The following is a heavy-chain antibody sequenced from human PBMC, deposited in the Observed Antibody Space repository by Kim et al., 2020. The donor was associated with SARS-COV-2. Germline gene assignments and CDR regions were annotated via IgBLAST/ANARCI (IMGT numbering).Heavy chain of an antibody. CDR1: GFTFSSYA. D-gene: IGHD6-19*01. J-gene: IGHJ3*02. CDR3: AREGAGYSSGWGDAFDI. CDR2: ISYDGSNK. Sequence: GGSLRLSCAASGFTFSSYAMHWVRQAPGKGLEWVAVISYDGSNKYYADSVKGRFTISRDNSKNTLYLQMNSLRAEDTAVYYCAREGAGYSSGWGDAFDIWGQGTMVTVSS. V-gene: IGHV3-30-3*01.